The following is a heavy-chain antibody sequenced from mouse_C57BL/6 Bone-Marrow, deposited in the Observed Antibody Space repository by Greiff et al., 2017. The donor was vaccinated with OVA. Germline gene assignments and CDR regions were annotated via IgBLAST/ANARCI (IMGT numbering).Heavy chain of an antibody. CDR1: GFTFSSYA. D-gene: IGHD1-1*01. J-gene: IGHJ2*01. V-gene: IGHV5-9-1*02. CDR3: TRAGYYGSKVDYFDY. CDR2: ISSGGDYI. Sequence: EVKLMESGEGLVKPGGSLKLSCAASGFTFSSYAMSWVRQTPEKRLEWVAYISSGGDYIYYADTVKGRFTISRDNARNTLYLQMSSLKSEDTAMYYCTRAGYYGSKVDYFDYWGQGTTLTVSS.